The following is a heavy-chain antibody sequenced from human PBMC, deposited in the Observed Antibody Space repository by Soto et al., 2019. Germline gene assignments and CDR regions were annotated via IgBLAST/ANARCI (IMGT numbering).Heavy chain of an antibody. J-gene: IGHJ4*02. CDR2: INPSGGST. CDR1: GYTFTSYY. V-gene: IGHV1-46*01. D-gene: IGHD6-13*01. Sequence: ASVKVSCKASGYTFTSYYMHWVRQAPGQGLEWMGIINPSGGSTSYAQKFQGRVTMTRDTSTSTVYMELSSLRSEDTAVYYCARDFDSLAAAVGIGYWGQGTLVTVSS. CDR3: ARDFDSLAAAVGIGY.